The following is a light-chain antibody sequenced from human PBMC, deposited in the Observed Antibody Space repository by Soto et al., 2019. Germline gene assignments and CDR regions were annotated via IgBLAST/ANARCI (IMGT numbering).Light chain of an antibody. Sequence: DIQMTQSPSTLSASVGDRVTITFRASQSISSWLAWYQQKPGKAPKLLIYKASSLERGVPSRFSGSGSGTEFTLTISSLQPDDFATYYCQQYNSPPTFGQGTKVEIK. CDR2: KAS. CDR3: QQYNSPPT. J-gene: IGKJ1*01. CDR1: QSISSW. V-gene: IGKV1-5*03.